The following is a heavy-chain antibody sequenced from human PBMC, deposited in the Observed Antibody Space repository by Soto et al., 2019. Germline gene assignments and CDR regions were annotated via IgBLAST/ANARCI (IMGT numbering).Heavy chain of an antibody. CDR1: GGTFSSYA. CDR2: IIPIFGTA. CDR3: ARSIVVVPAAIEYYYYGMDV. Sequence: ASVKVSCKASGGTFSSYAISWVRQAPGQGLEWMGGIIPIFGTANYAQKFQGRVTITADKSTSTAYMELSSLRSEDKAVYYCARSIVVVPAAIEYYYYGMDVWGQGTTVTVSS. V-gene: IGHV1-69*06. D-gene: IGHD2-2*02. J-gene: IGHJ6*02.